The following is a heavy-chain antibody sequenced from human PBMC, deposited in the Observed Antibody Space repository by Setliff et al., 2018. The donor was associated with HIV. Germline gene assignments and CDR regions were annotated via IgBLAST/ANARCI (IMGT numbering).Heavy chain of an antibody. V-gene: IGHV1-2*02. Sequence: ASVKVSCKASGYTFTSYGISWVRQAPGQGLEWMGWINPKSGGTNYAQKFQGRVTMTRDTSISTAYMGLSRLRSDDTAVYYCARDGGGPGDYYYYYMDVWAKGTTVTVSS. D-gene: IGHD3-16*01. CDR2: INPKSGGT. J-gene: IGHJ6*03. CDR1: GYTFTSYG. CDR3: ARDGGGPGDYYYYYMDV.